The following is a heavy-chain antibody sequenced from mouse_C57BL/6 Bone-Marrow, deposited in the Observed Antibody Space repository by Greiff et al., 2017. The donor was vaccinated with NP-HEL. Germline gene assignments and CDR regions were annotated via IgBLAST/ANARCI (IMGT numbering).Heavy chain of an antibody. Sequence: EVNVVESGGDLVKPGGSLKLSCAASGFTFSSYGMSWVRQTPDKRLEWVATISSGGSYTYYPDSVKGRFTISRDNAKNTLYLQMSSLKSEDTAMYYCARHTLDFDYWGQGTTLTVSS. V-gene: IGHV5-6*01. J-gene: IGHJ2*01. CDR3: ARHTLDFDY. CDR1: GFTFSSYG. CDR2: ISSGGSYT.